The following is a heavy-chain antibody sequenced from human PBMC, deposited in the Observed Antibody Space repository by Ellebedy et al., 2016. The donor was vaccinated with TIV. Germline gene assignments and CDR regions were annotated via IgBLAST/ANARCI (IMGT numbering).Heavy chain of an antibody. D-gene: IGHD3-10*01. Sequence: SETLSLTCTVSGGSISRSSYYWGWIRQSPQKGLEWIGSIYYTGSTFYNPSLKSRVTISVDTYKSQFSLRLTSVTAADTAVYYCARWFGELLYVRWFDPWGQGTLVTVSS. CDR1: GGSISRSSYY. CDR2: IYYTGST. V-gene: IGHV4-39*01. CDR3: ARWFGELLYVRWFDP. J-gene: IGHJ5*02.